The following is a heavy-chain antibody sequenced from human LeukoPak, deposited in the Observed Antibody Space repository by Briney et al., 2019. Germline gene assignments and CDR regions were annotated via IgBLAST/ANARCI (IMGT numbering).Heavy chain of an antibody. CDR3: AKDYITMVRGVLDY. Sequence: TGGSLRLSCAASGFTFSTYSMKWVRQAPGKGLEWVSAISGSGGSTYYADSVKGRFTISRDNSKNTLYLQMNSLRAEDTAVYYCAKDYITMVRGVLDYWGQGTLVTVSS. CDR2: ISGSGGST. D-gene: IGHD3-10*01. V-gene: IGHV3-23*01. CDR1: GFTFSTYS. J-gene: IGHJ4*02.